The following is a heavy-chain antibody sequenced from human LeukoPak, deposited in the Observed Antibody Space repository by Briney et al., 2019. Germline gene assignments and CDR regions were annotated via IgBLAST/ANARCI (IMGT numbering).Heavy chain of an antibody. J-gene: IGHJ3*02. D-gene: IGHD3-10*01. Sequence: PGGSLRLSCAASGFTFSGSSIHWVRQASGKGLEWVGLIRTKANSYATAYAASVTGRFTISRDDSKDTSYLQMNSLKTEDTAVYYCTTRLVPWFAGRRAFDIWGQGTMVTVSS. CDR3: TTRLVPWFAGRRAFDI. V-gene: IGHV3-73*01. CDR2: IRTKANSYAT. CDR1: GFTFSGSS.